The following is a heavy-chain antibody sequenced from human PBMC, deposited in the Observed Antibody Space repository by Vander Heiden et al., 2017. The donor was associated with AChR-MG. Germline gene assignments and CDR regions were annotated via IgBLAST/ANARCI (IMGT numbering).Heavy chain of an antibody. Sequence: EVQMVESGGGLVKLGGSPRLSGAASGWTFSNAWLSCVRQDPGRGLERVGRIKSKTDAGTTDYAAPVKGRFTISRVDSKNTLYPHMHSLKTDEAAVYYCTTGRGLQYGDYCGQGTLVTVSS. D-gene: IGHD5-18*01. CDR3: TTGRGLQYGDY. V-gene: IGHV3-15*01. CDR2: IKSKTDAGTT. J-gene: IGHJ4*02. CDR1: GWTFSNAW.